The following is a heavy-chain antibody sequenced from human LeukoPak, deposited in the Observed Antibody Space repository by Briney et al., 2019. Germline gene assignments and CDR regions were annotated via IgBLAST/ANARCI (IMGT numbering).Heavy chain of an antibody. V-gene: IGHV3-23*01. CDR2: ISGSDGST. D-gene: IGHD2-15*01. J-gene: IGHJ4*02. CDR1: GFTFSSYG. Sequence: GSLRLSCAASGFTFSSYGMGWVRQAPGRGLGLEWVSGISGSDGSTYYADSMKGRFTTSRDNSKHTLYLRMNSLRGEDTAVYYCARCSGGSCYLPFDYWGQGTLVTVSS. CDR3: ARCSGGSCYLPFDY.